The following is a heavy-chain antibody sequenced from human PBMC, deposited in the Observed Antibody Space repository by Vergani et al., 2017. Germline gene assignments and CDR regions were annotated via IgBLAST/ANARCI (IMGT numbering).Heavy chain of an antibody. CDR1: GFTFSTYS. CDR3: ARDRGDWRYSRYFYNYYMDV. Sequence: VQLVESGGGLVQPGGSLRLSCVGSGFTFSTYSMNWVRRAPGKGLEWVALISYDGTNKYYTNSVRGRFTISRDNSKSTLFLQMNSLRVEDMAVYYCARDRGDWRYSRYFYNYYMDVWGKGTTVTVSS. V-gene: IGHV3-30-3*01. CDR2: ISYDGTNK. J-gene: IGHJ6*03. D-gene: IGHD2-8*02.